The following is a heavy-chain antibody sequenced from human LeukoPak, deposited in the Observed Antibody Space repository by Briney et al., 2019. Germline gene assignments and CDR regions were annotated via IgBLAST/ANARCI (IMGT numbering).Heavy chain of an antibody. V-gene: IGHV4-59*01. J-gene: IGHJ4*02. D-gene: IGHD5-18*01. Sequence: SETLSLTCIVSGGSICDYNWSWIRQPPGKGLEWIGYMFKSGTTDYNPSLKSRVTISADTSKNQFSLKLNSVTAADTAVYYCTTYSRALDYWGQGILVTVSS. CDR2: MFKSGTT. CDR3: TTYSRALDY. CDR1: GGSICDYN.